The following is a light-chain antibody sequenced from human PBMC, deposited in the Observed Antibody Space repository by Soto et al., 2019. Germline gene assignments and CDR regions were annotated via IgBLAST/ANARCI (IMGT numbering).Light chain of an antibody. J-gene: IGKJ5*01. Sequence: EVVLTQSPATLSLSPGERATLSCRASQSVRTYLAWYQQKPGQVPRLLIHDASSRATGIPDRFSGSGSGTDLTLTNSSLEPEDFAVYYCQQRTNWPSSTFGQGTRLEI. CDR2: DAS. CDR3: QQRTNWPSST. CDR1: QSVRTY. V-gene: IGKV3-11*01.